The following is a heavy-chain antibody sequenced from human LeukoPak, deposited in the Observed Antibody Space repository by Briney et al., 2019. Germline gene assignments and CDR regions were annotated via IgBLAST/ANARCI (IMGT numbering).Heavy chain of an antibody. CDR2: ISDIGSI. D-gene: IGHD6-19*01. CDR3: ARHPSGWLSLFFDY. Sequence: SETLSLTCTVSGGSISSYYWSWIRQPPGKGLEWIAYISDIGSINYNPSLKSRVTISVDTSKNQFSLKLSSVTAADTAVYYCARHPSGWLSLFFDYWGQGTLVTVSS. V-gene: IGHV4-59*08. CDR1: GGSISSYY. J-gene: IGHJ4*02.